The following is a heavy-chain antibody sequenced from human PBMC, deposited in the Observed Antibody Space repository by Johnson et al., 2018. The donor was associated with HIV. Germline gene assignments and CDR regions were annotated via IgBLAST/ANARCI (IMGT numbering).Heavy chain of an antibody. D-gene: IGHD3-16*01. V-gene: IGHV3-7*02. CDR3: ARGGASGAFDI. CDR2: IKQDGSEI. J-gene: IGHJ3*02. CDR1: GFTFSSYW. Sequence: VQLVESGGGLVQPGGSLRLSCAASGFTFSSYWMSWVRQAPGKGLEWVANIKQDGSEIYYVDSVKGRFTISRDNAKKSLHLQMGSLRAEDMAVYYCARGGASGAFDIWGQGTMVTVSS.